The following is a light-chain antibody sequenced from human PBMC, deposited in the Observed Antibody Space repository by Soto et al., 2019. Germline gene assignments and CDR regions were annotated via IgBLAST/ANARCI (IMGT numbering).Light chain of an antibody. CDR3: QQYDNWPPYT. CDR1: QSVSNN. J-gene: IGKJ2*01. V-gene: IGKV3-15*01. Sequence: ELVMTQSPATLSVSPGERVTLSCRASQSVSNNLAWYQQKRGQAPRLLVYGASTRATGIPARFSGSGSGTEFTLTISRLPSEDFAIYYCQQYDNWPPYTFGQGTKLEIK. CDR2: GAS.